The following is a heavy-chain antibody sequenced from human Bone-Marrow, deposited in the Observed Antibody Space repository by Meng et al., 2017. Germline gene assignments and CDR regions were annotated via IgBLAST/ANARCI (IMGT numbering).Heavy chain of an antibody. CDR3: ARDHTRKQQLVLLGY. D-gene: IGHD6-13*01. CDR2: INPNSGGT. CDR1: GYTFTSYY. J-gene: IGHJ4*02. V-gene: IGHV1-2*02. Sequence: ASVKVSCKASGYTFTSYYMHWVRQAPGQGLEWMGWINPNSGGTNYAQKFQGRVTMTRDTSISTAYMELSRLRSDDTAVYYCARDHTRKQQLVLLGYWGQGTLVTVSS.